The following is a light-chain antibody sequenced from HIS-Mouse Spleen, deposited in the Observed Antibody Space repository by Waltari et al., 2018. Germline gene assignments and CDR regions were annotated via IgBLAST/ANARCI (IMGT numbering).Light chain of an antibody. J-gene: IGLJ2*01. V-gene: IGLV2-14*03. CDR3: SSYTSSSTLVV. CDR1: SSDVGGYNY. CDR2: DVS. Sequence: QSALTQPASVPGSPGQSITISCTGPSSDVGGYNYVSWYQQHPGKAPKLMIYDVSNRPSGVSNRFSGSKSGNTASLTISGLQAEDEADYYCSSYTSSSTLVVFGGGTKLTVL.